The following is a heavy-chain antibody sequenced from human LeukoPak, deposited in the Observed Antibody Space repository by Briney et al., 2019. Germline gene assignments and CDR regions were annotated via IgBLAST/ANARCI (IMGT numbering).Heavy chain of an antibody. V-gene: IGHV3-23*01. CDR1: GFTFNNYA. J-gene: IGHJ3*02. Sequence: GGSLRLSCAASGFTFNNYAMSWVRQAPGKGLEWVSGISISGGSTFYADPVKGRFTISRDNSKNTLSLQMNYLRVDDTAVFYCAKADSDTLYRNAFDIWGLGTMVTVSS. CDR3: AKADSDTLYRNAFDI. D-gene: IGHD3-22*01. CDR2: ISISGGST.